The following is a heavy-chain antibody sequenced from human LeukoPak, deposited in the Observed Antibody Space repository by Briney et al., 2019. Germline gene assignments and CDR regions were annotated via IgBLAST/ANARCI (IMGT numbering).Heavy chain of an antibody. Sequence: GGSLRLSCAASGFTVSSNYMSWVRQAPGKGLEWVSVLYSGGSIYYSASVKGRFTISRDNSKNTLYLQMNSLRAEDTAVYYCARGLYTSSSYNWFDPWGQGTLVTVSS. CDR2: LYSGGSI. J-gene: IGHJ5*02. V-gene: IGHV3-53*01. D-gene: IGHD1-26*01. CDR1: GFTVSSNY. CDR3: ARGLYTSSSYNWFDP.